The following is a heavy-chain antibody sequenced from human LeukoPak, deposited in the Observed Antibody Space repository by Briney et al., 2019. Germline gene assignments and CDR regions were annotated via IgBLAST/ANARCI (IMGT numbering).Heavy chain of an antibody. CDR1: GGSFSGYY. CDR3: ASDILTGYYHPPFDY. J-gene: IGHJ4*02. CDR2: INHSGST. V-gene: IGHV4-34*01. D-gene: IGHD3-9*01. Sequence: SETLSLTCAVYGGSFSGYYWSWIRQPPGKGLEWIGEINHSGSTNYNPSLKSRVTISVDTSKNQFSLKLSSVTAADTAVYYCASDILTGYYHPPFDYWGQGTLVTVSS.